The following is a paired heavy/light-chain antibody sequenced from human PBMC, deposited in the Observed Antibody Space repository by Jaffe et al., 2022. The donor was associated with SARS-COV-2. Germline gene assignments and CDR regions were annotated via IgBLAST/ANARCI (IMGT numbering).Light chain of an antibody. CDR1: SSNIGAGYD. CDR3: QSYDSSLSGYV. V-gene: IGLV1-40*01. J-gene: IGLJ1*01. CDR2: GNS. Sequence: QSVLTQPPSVSGAPGQRVTISCTGSSSNIGAGYDVHWYQQLPGTAPKLLIYGNSNRPSGVPDRFSGSKSGTSASLAISGLQAEDEADYYCQSYDSSLSGYVFGTGTKVTVL.
Heavy chain of an antibody. CDR2: INHSGST. Sequence: QVQLQQWGAGLLKPSETLSLTCAVYGGSFSGYYWSWIRQPPGKGLEWIGEINHSGSTNYNPSLKSRVTISVDTSKNQFSLKLSSVTAADTAVYYCARGRVVVVAATPKSYNWFDPWGQGTLVTVSS. CDR1: GGSFSGYY. D-gene: IGHD2-15*01. V-gene: IGHV4-34*01. CDR3: ARGRVVVVAATPKSYNWFDP. J-gene: IGHJ5*02.